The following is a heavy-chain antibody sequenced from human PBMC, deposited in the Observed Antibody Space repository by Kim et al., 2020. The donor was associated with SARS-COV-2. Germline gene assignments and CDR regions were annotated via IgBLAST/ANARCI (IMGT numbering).Heavy chain of an antibody. CDR2: IYYSGST. CDR3: ARQGHPGPGDLVGEYYYYMDV. D-gene: IGHD7-27*01. Sequence: SETLSLTCTVSGGSISSYYWSWIRQPPGKGLEWIGYIYYSGSTNYNPSLKSRVTISVDTSKNQFSLKLSSVTAADTAVYYCARQGHPGPGDLVGEYYYYMDVWGKGTTVTVSS. V-gene: IGHV4-59*08. J-gene: IGHJ6*03. CDR1: GGSISSYY.